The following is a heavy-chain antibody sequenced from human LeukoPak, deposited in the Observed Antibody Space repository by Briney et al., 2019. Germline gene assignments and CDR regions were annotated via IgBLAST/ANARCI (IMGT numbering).Heavy chain of an antibody. D-gene: IGHD3-22*01. CDR2: IYYSGGT. CDR3: ARHSGGRDSSGEYWYFDL. V-gene: IGHV4-59*08. CDR1: GGSISSYY. J-gene: IGHJ2*01. Sequence: PSQTLSLTCTVSGGSISSYYWSWIRQPPGKGVEWVGYIYYSGGTNYNPSLKRRVTISVDTSKKQFSLKLSSVTAADTAVYYCARHSGGRDSSGEYWYFDLWGRGTLVTVSS.